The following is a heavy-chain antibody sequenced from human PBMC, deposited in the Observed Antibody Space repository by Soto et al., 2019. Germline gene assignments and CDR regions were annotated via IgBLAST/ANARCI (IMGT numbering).Heavy chain of an antibody. CDR2: IYYTGST. J-gene: IGHJ4*02. D-gene: IGHD3-22*01. CDR3: ARGQITYYDNISGSPYFFDY. V-gene: IGHV4-31*03. CDR1: GASISNGGYY. Sequence: SENLSLTCTVSGASISNGGYYWTWIRQHPGKDLECLGDIYYTGSTFYNPSLKGRLSISLDTSKNQFSLNLSAVTAADTAVYYCARGQITYYDNISGSPYFFDYWGQGTLVTVCS.